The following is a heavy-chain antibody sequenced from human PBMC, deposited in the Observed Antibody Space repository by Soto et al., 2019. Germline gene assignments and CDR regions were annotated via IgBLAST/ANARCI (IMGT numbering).Heavy chain of an antibody. Sequence: EVQLVESGGGLVKPGGSLRLSCAASGFTLSSYSMNWVRQAPGKGLEWVSSISSSSSYIYYADSVKGRFTISRDNAKNSLYLQMNSLRAEDTAVYYCARSYSSSWYKVVDYWGQGTLVTVSS. D-gene: IGHD6-13*01. CDR3: ARSYSSSWYKVVDY. CDR1: GFTLSSYS. CDR2: ISSSSSYI. J-gene: IGHJ4*02. V-gene: IGHV3-21*01.